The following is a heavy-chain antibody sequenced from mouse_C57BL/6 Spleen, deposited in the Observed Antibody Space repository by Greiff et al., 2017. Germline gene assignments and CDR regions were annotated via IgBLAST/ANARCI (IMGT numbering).Heavy chain of an antibody. J-gene: IGHJ2*01. CDR3: AREGITKGYYFDY. V-gene: IGHV1-19*01. CDR1: GYTFTDYY. Sequence: VQLQQSGPVLVKPGASVKMSCKASGYTFTDYYMNWVKQSHGKSLEWIGVINPYNGGTSYNQKFKGKATLTVDKSSSTAYMELNSLTSEDSAVYYCAREGITKGYYFDYWGQGTTLTVSS. D-gene: IGHD1-1*01. CDR2: INPYNGGT.